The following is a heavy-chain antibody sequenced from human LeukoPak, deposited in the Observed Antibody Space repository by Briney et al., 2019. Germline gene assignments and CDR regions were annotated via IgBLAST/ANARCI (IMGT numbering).Heavy chain of an antibody. D-gene: IGHD3-10*01. Sequence: ASVKVSCKVSGYTLTELSMHWVRQAPGKGLEWMGGFDPEDGETIYAQKFQGRVTMTEDTSTDTAYMELSSLRSEDTAVYYCATLGITMVRGVEYWFDPWGQGTLVTVSS. CDR3: ATLGITMVRGVEYWFDP. CDR1: GYTLTELS. J-gene: IGHJ5*02. V-gene: IGHV1-24*01. CDR2: FDPEDGET.